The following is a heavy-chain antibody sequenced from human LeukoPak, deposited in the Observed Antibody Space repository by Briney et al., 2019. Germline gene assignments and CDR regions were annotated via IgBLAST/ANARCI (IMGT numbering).Heavy chain of an antibody. CDR2: INHSGST. CDR1: GGSFSGYY. D-gene: IGHD3-10*01. J-gene: IGHJ4*02. V-gene: IGHV4-34*01. Sequence: SETLSLTCAVYGGSFSGYYWSWIRQPLGRGLEWIGEINHSGSTNYNPSLKSRVTISVDTSKNQFSLKLSSVTAADTAVYYCARGDSSLGGFDYWGQGTLVTVSS. CDR3: ARGDSSLGGFDY.